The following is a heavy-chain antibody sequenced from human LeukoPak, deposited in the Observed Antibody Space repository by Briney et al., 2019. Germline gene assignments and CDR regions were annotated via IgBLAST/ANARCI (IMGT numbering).Heavy chain of an antibody. CDR3: ARGLGYDFWSGYYDFDY. Sequence: ASVTVSCTASGYTFTSYGISWVRQAPGQGLEWMGWISAYNGNTNYAQKLQGRVTMTTDTSTSTAYMELRSLRSDDTAVYYCARGLGYDFWSGYYDFDYWGQGTLVTVSS. CDR1: GYTFTSYG. J-gene: IGHJ4*02. CDR2: ISAYNGNT. V-gene: IGHV1-18*01. D-gene: IGHD3-3*01.